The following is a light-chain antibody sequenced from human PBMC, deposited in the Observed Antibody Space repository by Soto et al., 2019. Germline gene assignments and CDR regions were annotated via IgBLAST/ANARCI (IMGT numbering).Light chain of an antibody. CDR2: AVS. Sequence: QSALTQPASVSGSPGQSITISCTGTASDVGAYNYVSWYQQHPGKAPKLMIYAVSDRPSGVADRFSGSKSGDTASLTISGLQAEDEAHYYCTSFTSSTTLVFGGGTMVTVL. CDR1: ASDVGAYNY. J-gene: IGLJ2*01. CDR3: TSFTSSTTLV. V-gene: IGLV2-14*01.